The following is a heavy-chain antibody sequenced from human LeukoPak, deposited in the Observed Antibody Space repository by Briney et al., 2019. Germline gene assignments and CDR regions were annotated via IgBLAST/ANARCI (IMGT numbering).Heavy chain of an antibody. V-gene: IGHV3-74*01. CDR2: INTDGRSK. CDR1: GFTFSSYW. J-gene: IGHJ4*02. D-gene: IGHD2-2*01. Sequence: GGTLRLSCAASGFTFSSYWMHWVRQAPGKWLVCVSRINTDGRSKSYADSVKGRFTISRDNAKNSLYLQMNSLRAEDTAVYYYARDPVVPAAMYDYWGQGTLVTVSS. CDR3: ARDPVVPAAMYDY.